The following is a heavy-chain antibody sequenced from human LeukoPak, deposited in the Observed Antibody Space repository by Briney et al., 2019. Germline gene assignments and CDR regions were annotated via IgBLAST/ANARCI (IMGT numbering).Heavy chain of an antibody. D-gene: IGHD6-19*01. CDR2: IYHSGST. J-gene: IGHJ4*02. Sequence: PSGTLSLTCAVSGGSISSSNWWSWVRQPPGKGLEWIGEIYHSGSTNYNPSLKSRVTISVDTSKNQFSLKLSSVTAADTAVYYCARERGIRYSSGWYGVDYWGQGTLVTVSS. CDR1: GGSISSSNW. CDR3: ARERGIRYSSGWYGVDY. V-gene: IGHV4-4*02.